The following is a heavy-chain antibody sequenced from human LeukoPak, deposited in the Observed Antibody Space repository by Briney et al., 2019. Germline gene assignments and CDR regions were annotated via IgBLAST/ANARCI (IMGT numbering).Heavy chain of an antibody. J-gene: IGHJ4*02. V-gene: IGHV4-34*01. Sequence: SETLSLTCAVYGGSFSGYYWTWIRQPPGKGLEWIGEINNFGSSKYNPSLKSRFIISVDTSKNQFSLKLTSVTDADTAVYYCASGERSGTYYIVTDYFDYWSQGTLVTVYS. CDR3: ASGERSGTYYIVTDYFDY. D-gene: IGHD1-26*01. CDR1: GGSFSGYY. CDR2: INNFGSS.